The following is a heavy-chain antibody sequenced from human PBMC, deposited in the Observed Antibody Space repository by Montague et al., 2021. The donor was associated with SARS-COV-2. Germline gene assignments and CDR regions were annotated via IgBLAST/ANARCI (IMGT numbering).Heavy chain of an antibody. Sequence: SLSLSWAASGFTFSSYNMNWVRQAPGKGLEWVSSMSNSNSYIYYADSVKGRFTISRDNAKNSLYLQMNSLRAEDTAVYYCARAAWGYYDSSGYLDYWGQGTLVTVSS. CDR1: GFTFSSYN. V-gene: IGHV3-21*01. CDR2: MSNSNSYI. J-gene: IGHJ4*02. D-gene: IGHD3-22*01. CDR3: ARAAWGYYDSSGYLDY.